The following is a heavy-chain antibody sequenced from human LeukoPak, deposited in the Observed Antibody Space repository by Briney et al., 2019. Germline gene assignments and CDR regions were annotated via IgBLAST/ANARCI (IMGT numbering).Heavy chain of an antibody. D-gene: IGHD1-26*01. Sequence: SETLSLTCTVSGGSISSSSYYWGWIRQPPGKGLDWIGSIYYSGSTYYNPSLKSRFTISVDTSKNQFSLKLSSVTAADTAVYYCARRFVGATRLDYWGQGTLVTVSS. CDR2: IYYSGST. CDR3: ARRFVGATRLDY. V-gene: IGHV4-39*01. CDR1: GGSISSSSYY. J-gene: IGHJ4*02.